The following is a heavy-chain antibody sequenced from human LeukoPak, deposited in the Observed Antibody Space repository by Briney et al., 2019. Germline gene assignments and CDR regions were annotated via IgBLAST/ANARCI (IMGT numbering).Heavy chain of an antibody. V-gene: IGHV3-21*01. CDR2: ISSSSSYI. J-gene: IGHJ4*02. CDR1: GFTFSSYS. Sequence: GGPLRLSCAASGFTFSSYSMNWVRQAPGKGLEWVSSISSSSSYIYYADSVQGRFTISRDNAKNSLYLQMNSLRAEDTAVYYCARNHGNHDYWGQGTLVTVSS. CDR3: ARNHGNHDY. D-gene: IGHD1-1*01.